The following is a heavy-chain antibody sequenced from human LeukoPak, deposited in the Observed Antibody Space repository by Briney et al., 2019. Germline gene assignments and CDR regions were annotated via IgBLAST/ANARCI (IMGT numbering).Heavy chain of an antibody. CDR3: ARARAQWLVPVSLDY. J-gene: IGHJ4*02. V-gene: IGHV1-2*02. CDR1: GYSLTGHY. D-gene: IGHD6-19*01. CDR2: INPNSGGT. Sequence: GASVKVSCKPSGYSLTGHYMHWVRQAPGQGLEWMGWINPNSGGTSFAQKFQGRVTMTRDTSISTAYMELSRLRSEDTAVYYCARARAQWLVPVSLDYWGQGTLVTVSS.